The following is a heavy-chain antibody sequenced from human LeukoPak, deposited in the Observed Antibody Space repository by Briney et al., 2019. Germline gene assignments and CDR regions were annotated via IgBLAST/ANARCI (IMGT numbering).Heavy chain of an antibody. V-gene: IGHV4-4*07. D-gene: IGHD2-2*02. J-gene: IGHJ5*02. Sequence: SETLSLTCSVSGGSISSYYWSWIRQPAGKGLEWIGRIYTSGSTNYNPSLKRRVTMSVDTSKNQFSLKLSSVTAADTAVYYCARDVPAAIGGNWFDPWGQGTLVTVSS. CDR1: GGSISSYY. CDR3: ARDVPAAIGGNWFDP. CDR2: IYTSGST.